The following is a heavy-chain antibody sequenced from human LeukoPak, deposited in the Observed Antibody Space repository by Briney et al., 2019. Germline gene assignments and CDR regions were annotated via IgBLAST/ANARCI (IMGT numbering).Heavy chain of an antibody. V-gene: IGHV3-30*18. J-gene: IGHJ4*02. CDR2: ISYDGSNK. CDR1: GFTCSSYG. Sequence: GGSLGLSCAASGFTCSSYGMHWGRQAPGKGLEGVAVISYDGSNKYYADSVKGRFTISRDNSKNTLYLQMNSLRAEDTAVYYCAKGPLWYQLLPFDYWGQGTLVTVSS. D-gene: IGHD2-2*01. CDR3: AKGPLWYQLLPFDY.